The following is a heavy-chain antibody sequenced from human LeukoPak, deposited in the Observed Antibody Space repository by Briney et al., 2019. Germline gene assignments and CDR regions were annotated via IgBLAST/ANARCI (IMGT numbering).Heavy chain of an antibody. CDR3: ARDVRRYDGYGYSYYMDV. J-gene: IGHJ6*03. CDR2: IYTSGST. D-gene: IGHD3-22*01. CDR1: GGSISSGSYY. V-gene: IGHV4-61*02. Sequence: PSENLSLTCTGSGGSISSGSYYWSWLRQPAGKRLEWIGRIYTSGSTNYNHSLKSRVTMSVDTSKNQFSLRLSSVTATDTAVYYCARDVRRYDGYGYSYYMDVWGKGTTVTISS.